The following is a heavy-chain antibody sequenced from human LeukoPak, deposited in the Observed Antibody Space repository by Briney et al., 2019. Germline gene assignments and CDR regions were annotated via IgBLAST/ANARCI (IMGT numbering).Heavy chain of an antibody. CDR2: ISSSSSYI. D-gene: IGHD3-10*01. CDR3: ARDFGGWRPDKAGMDV. Sequence: GGSLRLSCAASGFTFSSYSMNWVRQAPGKGLGWVSSISSSSSYIYYADSVKGRFTISRDNAKNSLYLQMNSLRAEDTAVYYCARDFGGWRPDKAGMDVWGQGTTVTVSS. V-gene: IGHV3-21*01. J-gene: IGHJ6*02. CDR1: GFTFSSYS.